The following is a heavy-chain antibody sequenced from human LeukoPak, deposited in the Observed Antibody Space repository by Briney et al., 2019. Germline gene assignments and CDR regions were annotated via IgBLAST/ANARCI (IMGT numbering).Heavy chain of an antibody. CDR3: ARGKAAAGTSDAFDI. CDR1: GFTFSSYG. Sequence: GGSLRLSCAASGFTFSSYGMHWVRQAPGKGLEWVAFIRYDGSNKYYADSVKGRFTISRDNSKNTLYLQMNSLRAEDTAVYYCARGKAAAGTSDAFDIWGQGTMVTVSS. J-gene: IGHJ3*02. D-gene: IGHD6-13*01. CDR2: IRYDGSNK. V-gene: IGHV3-30*02.